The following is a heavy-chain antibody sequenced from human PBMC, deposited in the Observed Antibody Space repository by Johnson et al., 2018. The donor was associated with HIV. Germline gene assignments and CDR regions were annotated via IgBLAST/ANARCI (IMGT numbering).Heavy chain of an antibody. V-gene: IGHV3-43D*03. J-gene: IGHJ3*02. CDR1: GFTFSSYA. CDR3: GRGRAFDI. Sequence: VQLVESGGGLVQPGGSLRLSCAASGFTFSSYAMHWVRQAPGKGLEWVSLISWDGGSTYYADSVKGRFTISRDNAKNSLYLQMNSLRAEDTAVYYCGRGRAFDIWGQGTMVTVSS. CDR2: ISWDGGST.